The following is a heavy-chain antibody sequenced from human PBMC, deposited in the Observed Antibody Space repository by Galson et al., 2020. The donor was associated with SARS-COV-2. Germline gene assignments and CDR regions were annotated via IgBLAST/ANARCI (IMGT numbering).Heavy chain of an antibody. Sequence: ESGPTLVKPTQTLTLTCTFSGFSLNTSGMCVNWIRQPPGKALEWLARIDWDEDKYYTTSLKTRLTISKDTSKNQVVLTMTNMDPVETATYYWARIDISGCRCNYWGQGTLVTGSS. CDR3: ARIDISGCRCNY. CDR2: IDWDEDK. CDR1: GFSLNTSGMC. V-gene: IGHV2-70*11. D-gene: IGHD6-19*01. J-gene: IGHJ4*02.